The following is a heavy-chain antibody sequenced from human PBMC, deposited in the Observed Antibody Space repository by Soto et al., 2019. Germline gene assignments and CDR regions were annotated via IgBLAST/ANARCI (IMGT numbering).Heavy chain of an antibody. Sequence: QVQLVQSGAEVKKPGSSVKVSCKASGGTFNTYAMTWVRQAPGQGLEWMGGIIPIFGTTSYAQNIQERVTITADESTSTVYMELRILQSKDTAVYYCARAVISTPYFYYGMAVWGHGTTVTVSS. CDR3: ARAVISTPYFYYGMAV. V-gene: IGHV1-69*01. D-gene: IGHD2-15*01. J-gene: IGHJ6*02. CDR1: GGTFNTYA. CDR2: IIPIFGTT.